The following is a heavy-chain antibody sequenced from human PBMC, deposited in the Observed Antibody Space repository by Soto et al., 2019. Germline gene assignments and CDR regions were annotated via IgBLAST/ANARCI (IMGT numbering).Heavy chain of an antibody. CDR2: ISSSSSYI. Sequence: PGGSLRLSCAASGFTFSSYSMNWVRQAPGKGLEWVSSISSSSSYIYYADSVKGRFTISRDNAKNSLYLQMNSLRAEDTAVYYCAREYYDFWSGRNHDAFDIWGQRTIVTVS. J-gene: IGHJ3*02. CDR3: AREYYDFWSGRNHDAFDI. D-gene: IGHD3-3*01. V-gene: IGHV3-21*01. CDR1: GFTFSSYS.